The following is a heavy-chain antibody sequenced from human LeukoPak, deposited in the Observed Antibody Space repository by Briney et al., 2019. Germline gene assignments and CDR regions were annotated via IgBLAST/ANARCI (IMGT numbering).Heavy chain of an antibody. CDR1: GFTFSSYA. Sequence: GGSLRLSCAASGFTFSSYAMSWVRQAPGKGLEWVSAISGSGGSTYYADSVKGRFTISRDNSKNTLYLQMNSPRAEDTAVYYCAKDPYSSSWNNWFDPWGQGTLVTVSS. CDR2: ISGSGGST. J-gene: IGHJ5*02. V-gene: IGHV3-23*01. D-gene: IGHD6-13*01. CDR3: AKDPYSSSWNNWFDP.